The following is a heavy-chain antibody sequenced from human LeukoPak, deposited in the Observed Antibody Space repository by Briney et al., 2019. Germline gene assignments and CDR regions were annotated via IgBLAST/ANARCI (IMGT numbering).Heavy chain of an antibody. CDR3: ARHSSSWYVAA. V-gene: IGHV4-38-2*01. D-gene: IGHD6-13*01. CDR2: IYHSGNI. CDR1: GYPISSGYY. Sequence: PSETLSLTCAVSGYPISSGYYWGWIRQPPGKGLEWIGSIYHSGNIYYNPSLKSRVTISVDTSKNQFSLKLSSVTAADTAVYYCARHSSSWYVAAWGQGTLVTVSS. J-gene: IGHJ5*02.